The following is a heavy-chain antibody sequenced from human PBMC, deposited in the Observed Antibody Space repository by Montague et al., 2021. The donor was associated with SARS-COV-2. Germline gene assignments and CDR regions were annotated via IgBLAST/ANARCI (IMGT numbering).Heavy chain of an antibody. CDR3: ARVRAVPAAMCIFSLGRSYYGMDV. J-gene: IGHJ6*02. CDR2: INHSGST. V-gene: IGHV4-34*01. D-gene: IGHD2-2*01. Sequence: SETLSLTCAVYGGSFSGYYWSWIRQPPGKGLEWIGEINHSGSTNYNPSLKSRVPISVDTSKNQFSLKLSSVTAADTAVYYCARVRAVPAAMCIFSLGRSYYGMDVWGQGTTVTVSS. CDR1: GGSFSGYY.